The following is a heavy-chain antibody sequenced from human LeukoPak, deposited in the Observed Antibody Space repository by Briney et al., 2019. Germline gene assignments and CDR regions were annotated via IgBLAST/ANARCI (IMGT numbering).Heavy chain of an antibody. CDR3: ARDWGGLAGNDAFDI. CDR1: GYTFTSYG. V-gene: IGHV1-18*01. J-gene: IGHJ3*02. CDR2: ISAYNGNT. Sequence: GASVNVSCKASGYTFTSYGISWVRQAPGHGLEWMGWISAYNGNTNYAQKLQGRVTMTTDTSTSTAYIELRSVRSDDTAVYYCARDWGGLAGNDAFDIWGQGTMVTVSS. D-gene: IGHD6-19*01.